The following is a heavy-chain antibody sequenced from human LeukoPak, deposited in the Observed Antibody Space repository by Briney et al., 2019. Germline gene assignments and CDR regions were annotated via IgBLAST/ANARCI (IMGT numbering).Heavy chain of an antibody. CDR3: ARSLYYYGSGSYY. Sequence: SVKVSCKASGGTFSSYAISWVRQAPGQGLEWMGGIIPIFGTANYAQKFLGRVTITTDESTSTAYMELSSLRSEDTAVYYCARSLYYYGSGSYYWGQGTLVTVSS. J-gene: IGHJ4*02. CDR2: IIPIFGTA. V-gene: IGHV1-69*05. CDR1: GGTFSSYA. D-gene: IGHD3-10*01.